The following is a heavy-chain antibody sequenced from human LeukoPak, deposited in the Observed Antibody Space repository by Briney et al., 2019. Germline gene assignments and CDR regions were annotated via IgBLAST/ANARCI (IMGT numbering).Heavy chain of an antibody. CDR3: ASGYYDSSAFDY. CDR2: INWNGGST. V-gene: IGHV3-20*04. D-gene: IGHD3-22*01. CDR1: GFTFDDYG. J-gene: IGHJ4*02. Sequence: LPGGSLRLSCAASGFTFDDYGMSWVRQAPGKGLEWVSGINWNGGSTGYADSVKGRFTISRDNAKNYLYLQMNSLRAEDTALYYCASGYYDSSAFDYWGQGTLVTVSS.